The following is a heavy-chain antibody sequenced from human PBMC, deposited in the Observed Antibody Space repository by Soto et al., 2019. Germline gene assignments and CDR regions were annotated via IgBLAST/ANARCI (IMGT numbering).Heavy chain of an antibody. V-gene: IGHV2-5*02. CDR1: GFSLTTSGVG. J-gene: IGHJ4*02. Sequence: QITLNESGPTVVKPAEILTLTCTFSGFSLTTSGVGVDWIRQSPGKAPEWLALIYWDDDKRYSASLKSRLTITKDTSKNQVVLTMASVDPADTATYYCAHRILRTVFGLVTTTAIYFDFWGQGTPVVVSS. CDR3: AHRILRTVFGLVTTTAIYFDF. CDR2: IYWDDDK. D-gene: IGHD3-3*01.